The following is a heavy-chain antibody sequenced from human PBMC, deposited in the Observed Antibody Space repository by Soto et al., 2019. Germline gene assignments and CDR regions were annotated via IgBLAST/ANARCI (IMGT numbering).Heavy chain of an antibody. D-gene: IGHD2-2*01. V-gene: IGHV1-69*13. CDR2: IIPIFGTA. CDR3: ARDVRTGYCSSTSCQDWFDP. CDR1: GGTFSSYA. Sequence: ASVKVSCKASGGTFSSYAISWVRQAPGQGLEWMGGIIPIFGTANYAQKFQGRVTITADESTSTAYMELSSLRSEDTAVYYCARDVRTGYCSSTSCQDWFDPWGQGTLVTVSS. J-gene: IGHJ5*02.